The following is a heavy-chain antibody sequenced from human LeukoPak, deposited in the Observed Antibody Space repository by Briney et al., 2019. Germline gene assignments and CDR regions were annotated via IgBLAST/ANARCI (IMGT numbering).Heavy chain of an antibody. V-gene: IGHV3-23*01. CDR1: GFTFSSYA. CDR2: ISGSGGST. D-gene: IGHD5-12*01. J-gene: IGHJ4*02. Sequence: GGSLRLSCAASGFTFSSYAMSWVRQAPGKGLEWVSAISGSGGSTYYADSVKGRFTISRDNSKNTLYLQMNSLRVEDTAVYYCARGRSFGYDLGYWGQGTLVTVSS. CDR3: ARGRSFGYDLGY.